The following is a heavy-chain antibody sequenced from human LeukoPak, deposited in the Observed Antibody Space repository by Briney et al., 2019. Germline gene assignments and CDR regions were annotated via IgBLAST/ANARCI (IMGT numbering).Heavy chain of an antibody. CDR1: GGSFSGYY. J-gene: IGHJ4*02. CDR3: ARVRSSSWYLHSFDY. CDR2: INHSEST. V-gene: IGHV4-34*01. Sequence: SETLSLTCAVYGGSFSGYYWSWIRQPPGKGLEWIGEINHSESTNYNPSLNSPVTISVDTSKNQFSLKLSSVTAADTAVYYCARVRSSSWYLHSFDYWGQGTLVTVSS. D-gene: IGHD6-13*01.